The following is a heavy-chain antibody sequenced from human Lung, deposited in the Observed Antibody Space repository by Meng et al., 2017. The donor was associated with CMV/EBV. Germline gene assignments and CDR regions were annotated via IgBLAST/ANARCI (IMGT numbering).Heavy chain of an antibody. V-gene: IGHV4-4*02. J-gene: IGHJ1*01. CDR2: IPHRGSS. Sequence: QVKWRESGPALVKPSETLSPTCAVSGDSITNHNWWAWVRQPPGKGLEWIGEIPHRGSSAYNPSLKSRVSMSIDKSKNQFSLKLTSVTAADTAVYHCLRRSGGSVWGQGTLVTVSS. CDR3: LRRSGGSV. D-gene: IGHD3-10*01. CDR1: GDSITNHNW.